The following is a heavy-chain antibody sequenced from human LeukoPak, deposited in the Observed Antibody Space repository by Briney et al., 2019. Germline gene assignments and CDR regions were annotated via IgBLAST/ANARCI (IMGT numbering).Heavy chain of an antibody. D-gene: IGHD4-17*01. CDR1: GYTFTSYD. Sequence: ASVKVSCKASGYTFTSYDINWVRQATGQGLGWMGWMNPNSGNTGYAQKFQGRVTMTRNTSISTAYMELCSLRSEDTAVYYCALDYGDYVFDYWGQGTLVTVSS. CDR3: ALDYGDYVFDY. V-gene: IGHV1-8*01. CDR2: MNPNSGNT. J-gene: IGHJ4*02.